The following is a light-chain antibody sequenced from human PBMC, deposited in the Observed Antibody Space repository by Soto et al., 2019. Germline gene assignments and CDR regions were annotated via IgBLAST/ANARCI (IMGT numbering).Light chain of an antibody. CDR1: ESVSSSY. J-gene: IGKJ2*01. CDR2: GAS. V-gene: IGKV3-20*01. CDR3: QRYGSSPYT. Sequence: EIVLTQSPGTLSLSPGERATLSCRASESVSSSYLAWYQQKPGQAPRLLIYGASSRVTGIPDRFSGSGSGTDFSLTISRVEPEDFAVYCCQRYGSSPYTFGQGTKLEIK.